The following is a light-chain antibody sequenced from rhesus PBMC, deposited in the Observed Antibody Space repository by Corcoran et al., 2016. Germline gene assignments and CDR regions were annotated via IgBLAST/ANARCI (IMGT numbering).Light chain of an antibody. Sequence: HDLNQPGAVSVSPGQTARITCGGINIRSTYVHWFQQKPPQAPVLVIRYDTERPSGIPERFSGSKSGNTAALIINGVEAGDEADYYCHVWDPFTTQDVFGSGTKLTVL. J-gene: IGLJ6*01. V-gene: IGLV3-36*02. CDR2: YDT. CDR3: HVWDPFTTQDV. CDR1: NIRSTY.